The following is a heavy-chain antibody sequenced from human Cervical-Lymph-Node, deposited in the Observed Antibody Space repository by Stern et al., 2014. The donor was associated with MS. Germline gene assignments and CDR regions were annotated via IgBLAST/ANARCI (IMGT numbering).Heavy chain of an antibody. CDR3: AGGGVGASPLDY. D-gene: IGHD1-26*01. CDR1: GGSISSYY. V-gene: IGHV4-59*01. CDR2: IYYSGST. J-gene: IGHJ4*02. Sequence: QLQLQESGPGLVKPSETLSLTCTVSGGSISSYYWSWIRQPPGKGLEWIGYIYYSGSTNYNPSLKRRVPISGDTSKKQSSPKLRSGSAADTAVYCWAGGGVGASPLDYWGQGTLVTVSS.